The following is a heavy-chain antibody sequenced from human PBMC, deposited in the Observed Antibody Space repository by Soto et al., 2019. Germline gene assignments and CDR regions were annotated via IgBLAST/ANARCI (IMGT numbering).Heavy chain of an antibody. CDR1: GYNFSDYY. J-gene: IGHJ4*02. Sequence: QVQLVQSAAEVKKPGASVKVSCKASGYNFSDYYIHWVRQAPGQGLEWMGWISAYNGNTNYAQKLQGRVTMTTDTSTSTAYMELRSLRSDDTAVYYCARDRKWELPLDYWGQGTLVTVSS. D-gene: IGHD1-26*01. V-gene: IGHV1-18*04. CDR2: ISAYNGNT. CDR3: ARDRKWELPLDY.